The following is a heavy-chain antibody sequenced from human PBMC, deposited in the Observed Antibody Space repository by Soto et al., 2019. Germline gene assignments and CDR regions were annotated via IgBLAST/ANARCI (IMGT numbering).Heavy chain of an antibody. CDR3: AKSVPYGSGSYYFGC. CDR1: GFTFSRNA. D-gene: IGHD1-26*01. Sequence: EVQLLESGGGLVQPGGSLRLSCAASGFTFSRNAMSWVRQAPGKGLEWVSGISGGGGATYYADSVKGRFTISRDNSKNALYLQMNSLCDQETGIYYCAKSVPYGSGSYYFGCWGQGILVTVSS. CDR2: ISGGGGAT. J-gene: IGHJ4*02. V-gene: IGHV3-23*01.